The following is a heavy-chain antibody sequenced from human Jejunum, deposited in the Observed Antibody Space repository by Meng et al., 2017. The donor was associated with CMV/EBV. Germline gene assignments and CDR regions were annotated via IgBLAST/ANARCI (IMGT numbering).Heavy chain of an antibody. CDR3: ARDGRGGSGLVPHY. CDR2: IYYSGST. D-gene: IGHD3-10*01. Sequence: LEELCPGLVTPPDPLSLTCIVSCGSISSCPYYWGWIRRPPGKGLEWIGSIYYSGSTYYNPSLESRVTISVDTSKNQFSLKLSSVTAADTAVYYCARDGRGGSGLVPHYWGQGILVTVSS. CDR1: CGSISSCPYY. J-gene: IGHJ4*02. V-gene: IGHV4-39*07.